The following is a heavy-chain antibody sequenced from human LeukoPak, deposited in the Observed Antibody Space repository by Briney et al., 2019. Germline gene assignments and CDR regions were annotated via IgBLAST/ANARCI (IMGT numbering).Heavy chain of an antibody. V-gene: IGHV3-66*02. Sequence: GGSLRLSCEGSGFIVTYNYMTWVRQAPGKGLEWVSVIYAASSGAYTFYADSVKGRFTISRDISKNTLYLQMNSLRPEDSGVYSCAKEVGDCSHDACPLGARGQGTLVTVSA. CDR3: AKEVGDCSHDACPLGA. CDR2: IYAASSGAYT. J-gene: IGHJ4*02. D-gene: IGHD2-15*01. CDR1: GFIVTYNY.